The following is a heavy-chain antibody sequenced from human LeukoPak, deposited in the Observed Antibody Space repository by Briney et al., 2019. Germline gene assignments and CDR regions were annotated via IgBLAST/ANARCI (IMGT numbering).Heavy chain of an antibody. CDR2: ISAYNGNT. Sequence: ASVKVSCKVSGYTLTELSMHWVRQAPGKGLEWMGWISAYNGNTNYAQKLQGRVTMTTDTSTSTAYMELRSLRSDDTAVYYCARFGSVVVPTQGWFDPWGQGTLVTVSS. CDR1: GYTLTELS. CDR3: ARFGSVVVPTQGWFDP. V-gene: IGHV1-18*01. D-gene: IGHD2-2*01. J-gene: IGHJ5*02.